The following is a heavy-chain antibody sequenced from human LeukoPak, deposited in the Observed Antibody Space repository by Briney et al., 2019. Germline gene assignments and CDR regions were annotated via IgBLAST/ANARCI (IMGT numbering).Heavy chain of an antibody. Sequence: ASVKVSCKASGGTFSSYAISWVQQAPGKGLEWMGRVDPEDGETIYAEKFQGRVTITADTSTDTAYMELSSLRSEDTAVYYCATDLGAINRLRRDAFDIWGQGTMVTVSS. CDR2: VDPEDGET. V-gene: IGHV1-69-2*01. J-gene: IGHJ3*02. D-gene: IGHD2-2*02. CDR1: GGTFSSYA. CDR3: ATDLGAINRLRRDAFDI.